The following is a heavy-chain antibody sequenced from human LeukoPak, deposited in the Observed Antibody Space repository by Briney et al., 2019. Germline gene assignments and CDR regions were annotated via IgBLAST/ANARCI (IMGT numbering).Heavy chain of an antibody. CDR3: ARGDYVWGSYCYSGYFDY. Sequence: SETLSLTCAVYGGSFSGYYWSWIRQPPGKGLEWIGEINHSGSTNYNPSLKSRVTISVDTSKNQFSLKLSSVTAADTAVYYCARGDYVWGSYCYSGYFDYWGQGTLVTVSS. V-gene: IGHV4-34*01. CDR2: INHSGST. D-gene: IGHD3-16*02. CDR1: GGSFSGYY. J-gene: IGHJ4*02.